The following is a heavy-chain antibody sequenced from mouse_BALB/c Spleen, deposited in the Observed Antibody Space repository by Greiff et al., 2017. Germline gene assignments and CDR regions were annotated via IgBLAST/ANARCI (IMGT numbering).Heavy chain of an antibody. V-gene: IGHV1S81*02. D-gene: IGHD2-2*01. Sequence: VQLQQPGAELVKPGASVKLSCKASGYTFTSYWMHWVKQRPGQGLEWIGEINPSNGRTNYNEKFKSKATLTVDKSSSTAYMQLSSLTSEDSAVYYCANYYGYDGGYYLDYWGQGTTLTVSS. CDR1: GYTFTSYW. J-gene: IGHJ2*01. CDR2: INPSNGRT. CDR3: ANYYGYDGGYYLDY.